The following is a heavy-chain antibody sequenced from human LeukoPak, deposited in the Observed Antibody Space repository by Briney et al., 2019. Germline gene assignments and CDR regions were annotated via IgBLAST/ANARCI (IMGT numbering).Heavy chain of an antibody. CDR3: ARVEWELNAFDV. J-gene: IGHJ3*01. CDR1: GFTFSSYC. V-gene: IGHV3-21*01. CDR2: ISSSSSYI. D-gene: IGHD1-26*01. Sequence: GGSLRLSCAASGFTFSSYCMNWVRRAPGKGLEWVSSISSSSSYIYYADSVKGRFTISRDNAKNSLYLQMNSLRAEDTAVYYCARVEWELNAFDVWGQGTMVTVSS.